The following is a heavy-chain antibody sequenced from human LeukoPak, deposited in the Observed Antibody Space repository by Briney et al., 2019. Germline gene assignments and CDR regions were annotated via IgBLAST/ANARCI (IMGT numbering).Heavy chain of an antibody. CDR1: GGSISSSNW. CDR2: IYHSGST. Sequence: SETLSLTCAVSGGSISSSNWWSWVRQPPGKGLEWIGEIYHSGSTNYNPSLKSRVTISVDKSKNQFSLKLSSVTAADTAVYYCARDPVGATNNWFDPWGQGTLVTVSS. J-gene: IGHJ5*02. D-gene: IGHD1-26*01. V-gene: IGHV4-4*02. CDR3: ARDPVGATNNWFDP.